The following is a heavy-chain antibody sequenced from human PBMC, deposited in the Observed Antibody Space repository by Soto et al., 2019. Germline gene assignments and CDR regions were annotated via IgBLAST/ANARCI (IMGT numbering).Heavy chain of an antibody. V-gene: IGHV3-30-3*01. CDR2: ISYDGSNK. Sequence: LRLSCAASGFTFSSYAMHWVRQAPGKGLEWVAVISYDGSNKYYADSVKGRFTISRDNSKNTLYLQMNSLRAEDTAVYYCARDLMTYGSGSYNPSGYWGQGTPVTVSS. CDR3: ARDLMTYGSGSYNPSGY. CDR1: GFTFSSYA. D-gene: IGHD3-10*01. J-gene: IGHJ4*02.